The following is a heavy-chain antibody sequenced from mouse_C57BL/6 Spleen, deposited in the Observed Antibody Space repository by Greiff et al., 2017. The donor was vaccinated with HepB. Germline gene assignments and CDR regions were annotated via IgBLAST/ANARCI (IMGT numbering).Heavy chain of an antibody. CDR3: ARGYYDYDGGFAY. CDR2: IYPGDGDT. Sequence: QVQLQQSGAELVKPGASVKISCKASGYAFSSYWMNWVKQRPGKGLEWIGQIYPGDGDTNYNGKFKGKATLTADKSSSTAYMQLSSLTSEDSAVYFCARGYYDYDGGFAYWGQGTLVTVSA. CDR1: GYAFSSYW. D-gene: IGHD2-4*01. J-gene: IGHJ3*01. V-gene: IGHV1-80*01.